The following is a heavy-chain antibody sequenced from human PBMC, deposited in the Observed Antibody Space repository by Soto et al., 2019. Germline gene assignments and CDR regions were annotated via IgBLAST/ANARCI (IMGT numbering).Heavy chain of an antibody. CDR2: IWYDGSNE. J-gene: IGHJ3*02. CDR3: ATNGQVEYDFFNI. Sequence: GGSLRLSCAASGFTFSRYAMHWVRQAPGKGLEWVSVIWYDGSNEYYVDSVKGRFTISRDNSKNTLYLEMNSLRAEDTALYYWATNGQVEYDFFNIWGQGTMVTVSS. D-gene: IGHD3-16*01. CDR1: GFTFSRYA. V-gene: IGHV3-33*01.